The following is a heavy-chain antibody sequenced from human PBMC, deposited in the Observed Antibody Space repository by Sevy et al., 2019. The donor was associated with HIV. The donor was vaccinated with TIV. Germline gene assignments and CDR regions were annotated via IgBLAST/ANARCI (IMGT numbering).Heavy chain of an antibody. D-gene: IGHD3-3*01. CDR2: ISGSGGST. Sequence: GGSLRLSCAASGFTFSSYAMSWVRQAPGKGLEWVSAISGSGGSTYYADSVKGRFTISRDNSKNTLYLQMNSLRAEDTAVYYCATKGGFWSGYQYFDSWGQGTLVTVSS. V-gene: IGHV3-23*01. J-gene: IGHJ4*02. CDR3: ATKGGFWSGYQYFDS. CDR1: GFTFSSYA.